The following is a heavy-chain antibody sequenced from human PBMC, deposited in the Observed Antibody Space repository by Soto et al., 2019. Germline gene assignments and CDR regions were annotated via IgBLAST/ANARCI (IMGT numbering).Heavy chain of an antibody. D-gene: IGHD2-21*01. CDR2: MNPNRGNT. V-gene: IGHV1-8*01. CDR1: GYTFATYD. Sequence: QVQLVQSGADVKTPGASVKVSCKASGYTFATYDINWARQAPGQGRKGMGWMNPNRGNTGSAQKVQGRLTMTRDTALSVAHMELGSLRNEDTAVYYCARSDGYNLTWLDSWGQGTLVTVSP. CDR3: ARSDGYNLTWLDS. J-gene: IGHJ5*01.